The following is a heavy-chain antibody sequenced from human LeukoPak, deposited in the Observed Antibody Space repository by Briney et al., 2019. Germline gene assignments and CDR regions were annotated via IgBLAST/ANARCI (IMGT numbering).Heavy chain of an antibody. CDR2: IYYSGST. J-gene: IGHJ4*02. CDR3: ARGGDGYNSQYYFDY. CDR1: GGSISSYY. D-gene: IGHD5-24*01. V-gene: IGHV4-59*12. Sequence: SETLSLTCTVSGGSISSYYWSWIRQPPGKGLEWIGYIYYSGSTNYNPSLKSRVTISVDTSKNQFSLKLSSVTAADTAVYYCARGGDGYNSQYYFDYWGQGTLVTVSS.